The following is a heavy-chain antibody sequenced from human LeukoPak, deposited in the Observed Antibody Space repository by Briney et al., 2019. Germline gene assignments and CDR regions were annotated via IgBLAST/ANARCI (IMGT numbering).Heavy chain of an antibody. CDR2: MYYSGST. D-gene: IGHD2-2*01. CDR3: ARRLTQYDCFDP. CDR1: GGSISSPTYC. J-gene: IGHJ5*02. V-gene: IGHV4-39*01. Sequence: PSETLSLTCTVSGGSISSPTYCWSWVRQPPGKGLEWIGCMYYSGSTYYSSSLKGRVTISLDTPKDQFSLRLNSVTPEDTAVYYCARRLTQYDCFDPWGQGILVTVSS.